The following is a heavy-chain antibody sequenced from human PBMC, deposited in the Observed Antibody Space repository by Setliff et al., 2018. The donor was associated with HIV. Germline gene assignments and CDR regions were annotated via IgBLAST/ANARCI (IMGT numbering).Heavy chain of an antibody. CDR1: GGSISSYY. CDR3: AREIWGQVAHVPYGMDV. Sequence: SETLSLTCTVSGGSISSYYWSWIRQPAGKGLEWIGRFYTSGSTNYNPPLKSRVTMSVDTSKNQFSLKVRYVTAVDTAIYYCAREIWGQVAHVPYGMDVWGQGTTVTVSS. D-gene: IGHD5-12*01. V-gene: IGHV4-4*07. CDR2: FYTSGST. J-gene: IGHJ6*02.